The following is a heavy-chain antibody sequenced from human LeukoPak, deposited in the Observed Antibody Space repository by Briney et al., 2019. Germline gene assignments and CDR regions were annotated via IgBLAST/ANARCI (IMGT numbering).Heavy chain of an antibody. J-gene: IGHJ4*02. Sequence: GGSLRLSCAASGFTFSSYAMGWVRQAPGKGLEWVSTVNESGSPTYYADSVKGRFTIFRDNSSNTLNLQMNRLRAEDAAIYYCVKDGRANSGSWFFDYWGQGTRVTVSS. CDR1: GFTFSSYA. CDR2: VNESGSPT. CDR3: VKDGRANSGSWFFDY. D-gene: IGHD3-10*01. V-gene: IGHV3-23*01.